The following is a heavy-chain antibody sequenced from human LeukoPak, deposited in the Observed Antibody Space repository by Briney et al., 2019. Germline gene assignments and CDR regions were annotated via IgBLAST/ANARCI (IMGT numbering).Heavy chain of an antibody. V-gene: IGHV3-23*01. Sequence: GGSLRLSCAASGFTVSSNYMSWVRQAPGKGLEWVSAISGSGASTNFEASVKGRFTISRDNSKNTLYLQMNDLRAEDTAVYYCAKPTSVQFTYYYYGMDVWGQGTTVTVSS. J-gene: IGHJ6*02. CDR1: GFTVSSNY. CDR2: ISGSGAST. CDR3: AKPTSVQFTYYYYGMDV. D-gene: IGHD1-1*01.